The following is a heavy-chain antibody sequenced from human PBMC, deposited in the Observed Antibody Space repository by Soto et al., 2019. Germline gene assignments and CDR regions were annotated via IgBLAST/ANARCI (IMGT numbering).Heavy chain of an antibody. CDR1: GGSISSYY. D-gene: IGHD1-26*01. CDR3: ARYSGTYYIY. Sequence: QAQLQESGPGLVKPSETLSLTCTVSGGSISSYYWTWIRQPPGKGLEWIGFISYSGSTSYNPSLXSRVXIXLDTSKNQFSLRLSSVTAADAAVYYCARYSGTYYIYWGQGTLVTVSS. V-gene: IGHV4-59*01. J-gene: IGHJ4*02. CDR2: ISYSGST.